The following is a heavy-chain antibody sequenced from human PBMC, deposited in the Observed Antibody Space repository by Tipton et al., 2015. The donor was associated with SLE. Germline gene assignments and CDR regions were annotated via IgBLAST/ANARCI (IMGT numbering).Heavy chain of an antibody. Sequence: TLSLTCSVSGVSISSYYWSWIRQPPGKGLEWIGYIYYSGSIDYNPSLKSRVSISIDTSKSQFSLRLSSVTAADTAMYFCARDLSGPFDYWGQGNMVTVSS. D-gene: IGHD3-10*01. J-gene: IGHJ4*02. CDR3: ARDLSGPFDY. V-gene: IGHV4-59*01. CDR1: GVSISSYY. CDR2: IYYSGSI.